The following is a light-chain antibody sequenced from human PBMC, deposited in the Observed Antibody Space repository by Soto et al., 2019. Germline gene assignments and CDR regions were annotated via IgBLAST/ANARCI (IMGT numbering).Light chain of an antibody. CDR1: QVIRNY. J-gene: IGKJ1*01. CDR3: QQLDSYPRT. V-gene: IGKV1-9*01. Sequence: DIQLTQSPSFLSTSVGDRVTITCRASQVIRNYLAWYQQKPGKASKVLIYAASTLLSGVPSRFSGSGSGTEFSLTISSLQPEDFATYYCQQLDSYPRTFGQGTKVDIK. CDR2: AAS.